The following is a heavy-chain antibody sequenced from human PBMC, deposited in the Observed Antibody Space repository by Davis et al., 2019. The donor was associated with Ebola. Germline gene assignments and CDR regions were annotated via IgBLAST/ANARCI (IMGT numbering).Heavy chain of an antibody. CDR1: GFTFGSYG. V-gene: IGHV3-33*06. CDR2: IWYDGSNK. CDR3: AKDLTVGDIEATDY. D-gene: IGHD3-16*02. J-gene: IGHJ4*02. Sequence: PGGPLRPPFLASGFTFGSYGMHWARQAPGKGLGWVAVIWYDGSNKYYAASLKGRFTISRDNSKNTLYLQMNSLRAEDTAVYYCAKDLTVGDIEATDYWGQGTLVTVSS.